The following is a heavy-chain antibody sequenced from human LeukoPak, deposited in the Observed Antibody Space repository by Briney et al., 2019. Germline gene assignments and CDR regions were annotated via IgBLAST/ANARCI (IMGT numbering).Heavy chain of an antibody. J-gene: IGHJ6*03. Sequence: ASVKVSCKASGYTFINYGITWVRQAPGQGLEGMGWISAYNGNTNYAQKLQGRVTMTTDTSTSTAYMELRSLRSDDTAVYYCARQLSGYENYYYYYYMDVWGKGTTVTVSS. CDR2: ISAYNGNT. D-gene: IGHD5-12*01. V-gene: IGHV1-18*01. CDR1: GYTFINYG. CDR3: ARQLSGYENYYYYYYMDV.